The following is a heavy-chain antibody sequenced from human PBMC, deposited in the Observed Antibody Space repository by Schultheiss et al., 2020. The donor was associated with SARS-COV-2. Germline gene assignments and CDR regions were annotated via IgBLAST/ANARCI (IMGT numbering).Heavy chain of an antibody. CDR1: GFTFDDYA. V-gene: IGHV3-48*01. J-gene: IGHJ6*02. CDR3: AKDWYCSSTSCYPDYYYYGMDV. Sequence: GGSLRLSCAASGFTFDDYAMHWVRQAPGKGLEWVSYISSSSSTIYYADSVKGRFTISRDNSKNTLYLQMNSLRAEDTAVYYCAKDWYCSSTSCYPDYYYYGMDVWGQGTTVTVSS. D-gene: IGHD2-2*01. CDR2: ISSSSSTI.